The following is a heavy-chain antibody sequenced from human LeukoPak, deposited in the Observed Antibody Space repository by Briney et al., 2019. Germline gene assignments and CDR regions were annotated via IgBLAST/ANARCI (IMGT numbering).Heavy chain of an antibody. Sequence: PSETLSLTCTVSGGSISSYYWSWIRQPPGKGLEWIGYIYYSGSTNYNPSLKSRVTISVDTSKNQFSLKLSSVTAADTAVYYCARVAARRIDYWGQGTLVTVSS. D-gene: IGHD6-6*01. CDR2: IYYSGST. V-gene: IGHV4-59*01. CDR1: GGSISSYY. J-gene: IGHJ4*02. CDR3: ARVAARRIDY.